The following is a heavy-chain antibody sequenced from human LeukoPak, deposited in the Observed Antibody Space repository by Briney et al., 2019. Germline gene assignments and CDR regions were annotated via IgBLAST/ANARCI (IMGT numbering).Heavy chain of an antibody. V-gene: IGHV4-59*01. Sequence: SETLSLTCTVSGGSISSYYWSWIRQPPGKGLEWIGYIYYSGSTNYNPSLKSRVTISVGTSKSQFSLSLSSVTAADTAVYYCARGQGYYDSSGYQDAFDIWGQGTMVTVSS. J-gene: IGHJ3*02. CDR2: IYYSGST. D-gene: IGHD3-22*01. CDR1: GGSISSYY. CDR3: ARGQGYYDSSGYQDAFDI.